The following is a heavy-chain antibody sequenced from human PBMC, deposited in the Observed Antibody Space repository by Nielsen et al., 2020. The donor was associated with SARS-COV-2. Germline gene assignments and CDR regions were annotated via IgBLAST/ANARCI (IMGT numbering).Heavy chain of an antibody. CDR3: AREYYDFWSGYYTDLGDY. J-gene: IGHJ4*02. CDR2: ISGSGGST. Sequence: GESLKISCAASGFTFSSYAMSWVRQAPGKGLEWVSAISGSGGSTYYADSVKGRFTISRDNSKNTLYLQMNSLRAEDTAVYYCAREYYDFWSGYYTDLGDYWGQGTLVTVSS. CDR1: GFTFSSYA. D-gene: IGHD3-3*01. V-gene: IGHV3-23*01.